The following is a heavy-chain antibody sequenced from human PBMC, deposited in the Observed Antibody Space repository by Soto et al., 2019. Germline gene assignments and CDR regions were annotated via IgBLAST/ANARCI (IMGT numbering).Heavy chain of an antibody. CDR2: ISYDGSNK. CDR3: AKTTVVTSWFDP. Sequence: QVQLVESGGGVVQPGRSLRLSCAASGFTFSSYGMQWVRQAPCKGLEWVAVISYDGSNKYYADSVKGRFTISRDNSKNTLYLQMNSLRAEDTAVYYCAKTTVVTSWFDPWGQGTLVTVSS. J-gene: IGHJ5*02. CDR1: GFTFSSYG. D-gene: IGHD4-17*01. V-gene: IGHV3-30*18.